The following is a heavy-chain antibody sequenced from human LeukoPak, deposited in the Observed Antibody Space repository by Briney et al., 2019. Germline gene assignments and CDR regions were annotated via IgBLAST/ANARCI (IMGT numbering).Heavy chain of an antibody. CDR3: ATARAKSDGNSYYDY. J-gene: IGHJ4*02. V-gene: IGHV4-4*07. D-gene: IGHD3-10*01. Sequence: ASETLSLTCTVSGGSISSYYWSWIRQPAGKGLEWIGRIYTSGSTNYNPSLKSRVTMSVDTSKNQFSLKLSSVTAADTAVYYCATARAKSDGNSYYDYWGQGTLVTVSS. CDR2: IYTSGST. CDR1: GGSISSYY.